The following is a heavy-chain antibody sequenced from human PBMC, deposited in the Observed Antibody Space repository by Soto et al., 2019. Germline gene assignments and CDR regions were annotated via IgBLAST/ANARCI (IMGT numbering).Heavy chain of an antibody. CDR1: GFTFSSYA. J-gene: IGHJ4*02. V-gene: IGHV3-23*01. D-gene: IGHD4-17*01. CDR3: ARESIYGDYGVGYFDY. CDR2: ITSSGGST. Sequence: GGSLRLSCAASGFTFSSYAMSWVRQAPGKGLEWVSGITSSGGSTYYEDSVKGRFTISRDNSKNTLYLQMNSLRAEDTAVYYCARESIYGDYGVGYFDYWGQGTLVTVSS.